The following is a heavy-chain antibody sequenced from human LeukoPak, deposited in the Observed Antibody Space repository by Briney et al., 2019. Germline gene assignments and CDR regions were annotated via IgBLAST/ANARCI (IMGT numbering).Heavy chain of an antibody. Sequence: SQTLSLTHAISGDSVSSNGASCDWIRQSPSRGLEWLGRTYCRSQQWHGDHAPSVKGRITLNPDTPKNQYSLQLNPMTREDPALYYCGRETDFGVVTNWGQGTLVTVSS. CDR3: GRETDFGVVTN. V-gene: IGHV6-1*01. CDR1: GDSVSSNGAS. D-gene: IGHD3-3*01. J-gene: IGHJ4*02. CDR2: TYCRSQQWHG.